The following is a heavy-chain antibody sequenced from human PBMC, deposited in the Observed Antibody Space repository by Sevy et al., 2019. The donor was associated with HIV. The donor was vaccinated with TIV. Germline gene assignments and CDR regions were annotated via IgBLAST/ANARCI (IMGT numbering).Heavy chain of an antibody. V-gene: IGHV1-69*13. Sequence: ASVKVSCKASGGTFSSYAISWVRQAPGQGLEWMGGIIPIFGTANYAQRFQGRVTITAAESTSTAYMELSSLRSEDTAVYYCARGRGYVILTGYYDFDYWGQGTLVTVSS. J-gene: IGHJ4*02. D-gene: IGHD3-9*01. CDR1: GGTFSSYA. CDR2: IIPIFGTA. CDR3: ARGRGYVILTGYYDFDY.